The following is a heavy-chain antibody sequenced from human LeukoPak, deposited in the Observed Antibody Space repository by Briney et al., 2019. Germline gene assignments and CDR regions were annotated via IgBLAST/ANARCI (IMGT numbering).Heavy chain of an antibody. CDR3: ATSRREWLLHYYYYCGMDV. J-gene: IGHJ6*02. Sequence: GASVKVSCKVSGYTLTELSMHWVRQAPGKGLEWMGGFDPEDGETIYAQKFQGRVTMTEDTSTDTAYMELSSLRSEDTAVYYCATSRREWLLHYYYYCGMDVWGQGTTVTVSS. CDR1: GYTLTELS. V-gene: IGHV1-24*01. D-gene: IGHD3-22*01. CDR2: FDPEDGET.